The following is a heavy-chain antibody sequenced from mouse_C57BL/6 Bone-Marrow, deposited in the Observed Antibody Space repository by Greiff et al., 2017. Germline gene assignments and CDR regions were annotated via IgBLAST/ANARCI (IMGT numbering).Heavy chain of an antibody. V-gene: IGHV1-81*01. D-gene: IGHD2-3*01. CDR2: IYPRSGNT. J-gene: IGHJ3*01. Sequence: VKVVESGAELARPGASVKLSCKASGYTFTSYGISWVKQRTGQGLEWIGEIYPRSGNTYYNEKFKGKATLTADKSSSTAYMELRSLTSEDSAVYFCPCIYDGYYGFAYWGQGTLVTVSA. CDR3: PCIYDGYYGFAY. CDR1: GYTFTSYG.